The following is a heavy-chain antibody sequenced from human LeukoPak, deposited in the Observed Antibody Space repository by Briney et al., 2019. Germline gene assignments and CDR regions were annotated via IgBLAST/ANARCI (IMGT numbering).Heavy chain of an antibody. J-gene: IGHJ4*02. V-gene: IGHV3-30*18. D-gene: IGHD6-19*01. CDR3: AKAGGIAVAGTFDY. CDR1: GFTFSSYG. CDR2: ISYDGSNK. Sequence: GGSLRLSCAASGFTFSSYGMHWVRQAPGKGLEWVAVISYDGSNKYYAGSVKGRFTISRDNSKNTLYLQMNSLRAEDTAVYYCAKAGGIAVAGTFDYWGQGTLVTVSP.